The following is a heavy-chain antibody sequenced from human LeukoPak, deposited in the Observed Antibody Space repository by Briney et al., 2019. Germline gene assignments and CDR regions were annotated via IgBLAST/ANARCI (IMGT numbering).Heavy chain of an antibody. Sequence: SETLSLTCAVYGGSFSGYYWSWIRQPPGKGLEWIGEINHSGSTNYNPSLKSRVTISVDTSKNQFSLKLSSVTAADTAVYYCASVGYSYGYYYFDYWGQGTLVTVSS. D-gene: IGHD5-18*01. CDR3: ASVGYSYGYYYFDY. CDR2: INHSGST. V-gene: IGHV4-34*01. J-gene: IGHJ4*02. CDR1: GGSFSGYY.